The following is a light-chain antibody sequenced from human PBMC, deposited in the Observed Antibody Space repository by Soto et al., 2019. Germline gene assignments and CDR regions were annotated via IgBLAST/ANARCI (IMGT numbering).Light chain of an antibody. J-gene: IGKJ1*01. Sequence: EVVMTQSPATLSVSPGERATLSCRASQSISSNLAWYQQKPGQAPGLLIYGASTRATGIPARFSGSVSGTVFTLTISSLQPEDFAVYYCQQYNYWPPWTFGQGTKVEIK. CDR2: GAS. CDR1: QSISSN. V-gene: IGKV3-15*01. CDR3: QQYNYWPPWT.